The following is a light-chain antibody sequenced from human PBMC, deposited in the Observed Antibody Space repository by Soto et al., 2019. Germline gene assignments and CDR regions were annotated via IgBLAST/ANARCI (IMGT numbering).Light chain of an antibody. V-gene: IGKV3-20*01. CDR1: KRVSNNY. CDR3: QQYGGTPWT. Sequence: LGLTKSPDTLSLSPGERATLSCRARKRVSNNYLAWYQQKAGQAPKPLIYTASSRPPGVPDRFRGSGSGTDFSLTISRLEPEDFAAYYCQQYGGTPWTFGQGTKVDIK. J-gene: IGKJ1*01. CDR2: TAS.